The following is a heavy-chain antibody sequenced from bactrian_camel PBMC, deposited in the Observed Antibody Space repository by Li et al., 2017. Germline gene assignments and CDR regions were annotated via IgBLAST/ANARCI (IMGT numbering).Heavy chain of an antibody. D-gene: IGHD2*01. CDR2: IDSDGST. CDR3: ATLREGCYYGWEVGRRHNY. J-gene: IGHJ4*01. Sequence: QLVESGGGLVQPGGSLRLSCAASGYTYSSYCMGWFRQAPGKEREGVAAIDSDGSTKYADSVKGRFPISKDNTKNTLYLQMNSLKPEDTAMYYCATLREGCYYGWEVGRRHNYWGQGTQVTVS. CDR1: GYTYSSYC. V-gene: IGHV3S67*01.